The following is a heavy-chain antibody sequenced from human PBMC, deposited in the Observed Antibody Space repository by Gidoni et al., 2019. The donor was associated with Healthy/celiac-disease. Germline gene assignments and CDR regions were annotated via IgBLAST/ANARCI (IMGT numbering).Heavy chain of an antibody. J-gene: IGHJ4*02. CDR2: ISWNSGSI. Sequence: EVQLVESGGGLVQPGRSLRLSCAASGFTFDDYAMHWVRQAPGKGLEWVSGISWNSGSIGYADSVKGRFTISRDNAKNSLYLQMNSLRAEDTALYYCAKDMGAGPEYYFDYWGQGTLVTVSS. CDR1: GFTFDDYA. D-gene: IGHD3-16*01. CDR3: AKDMGAGPEYYFDY. V-gene: IGHV3-9*01.